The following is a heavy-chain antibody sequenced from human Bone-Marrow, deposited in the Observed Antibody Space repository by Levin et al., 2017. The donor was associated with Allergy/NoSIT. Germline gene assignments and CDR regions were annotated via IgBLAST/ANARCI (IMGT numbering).Heavy chain of an antibody. CDR2: ISPDGSSA. Sequence: LSLTCVASGFDFTGDWMHWVRQVPGKGLVWVSRISPDGSSATYADSVEGRFSISRDNAKNMVYLQMHSLRAEDTAVYYCVRNREYSSGWYGLADYHHGMDVWGQGTTVTVSS. CDR1: GFDFTGDW. V-gene: IGHV3-74*03. J-gene: IGHJ6*02. CDR3: VRNREYSSGWYGLADYHHGMDV. D-gene: IGHD6-19*01.